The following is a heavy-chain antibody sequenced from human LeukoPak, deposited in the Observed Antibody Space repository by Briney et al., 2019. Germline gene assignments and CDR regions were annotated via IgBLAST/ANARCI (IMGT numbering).Heavy chain of an antibody. J-gene: IGHJ5*02. D-gene: IGHD3-3*01. CDR2: INHSGSA. V-gene: IGHV4-34*01. CDR3: ARGRIFGVVAARGWFDP. CDR1: GGSFSGYY. Sequence: SETLSLTCAVYGGSFSGYYWSWIRQPPGKGLEWIGEINHSGSANYNPSLKSRVTISVDTSKNQFSLKLSSVTAADTAVYYCARGRIFGVVAARGWFDPWGQGTLVTVSS.